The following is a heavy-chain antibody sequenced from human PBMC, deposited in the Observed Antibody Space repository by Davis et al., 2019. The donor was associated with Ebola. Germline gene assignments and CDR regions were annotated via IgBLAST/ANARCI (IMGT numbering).Heavy chain of an antibody. V-gene: IGHV5-51*01. CDR3: ARAPYYYDVSGFYVDF. D-gene: IGHD3-22*01. Sequence: GESLKISCKGSEYIFTNYWIGWVRQMPGKGLEWMGIIYPGDSDTRYSPSFLGQVIFSADKSISTAYLQWSSLKASDTATYYCARAPYYYDVSGFYVDFWGQGTLVTVSS. J-gene: IGHJ4*02. CDR1: EYIFTNYW. CDR2: IYPGDSDT.